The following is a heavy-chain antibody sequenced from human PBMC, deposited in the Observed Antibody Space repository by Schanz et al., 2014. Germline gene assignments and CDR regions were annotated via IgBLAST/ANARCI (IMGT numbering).Heavy chain of an antibody. D-gene: IGHD3-10*01. CDR3: ARLPVGYGSGIWDV. V-gene: IGHV3-33*01. CDR2: IWYDGSNK. Sequence: QVQLVESGGGVVQPGRSLRLSCAASGFIFSSYGLHWVRQAPGKGLEWVAFIWYDGSNKYYADSVKGRFTVSRDSGQNSLYLQMNSLRVEDTAVYYCARLPVGYGSGIWDVWGQGTSVTVSS. J-gene: IGHJ6*02. CDR1: GFIFSSYG.